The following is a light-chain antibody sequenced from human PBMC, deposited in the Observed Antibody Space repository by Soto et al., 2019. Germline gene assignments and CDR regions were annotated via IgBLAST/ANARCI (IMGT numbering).Light chain of an antibody. J-gene: IGKJ4*01. V-gene: IGKV1-5*03. CDR1: QSISTW. Sequence: DIQMTQSPSTLSASVGDRVTITCRASQSISTWLAWYQQKPGKAPKLLIYKASSLEGGVPSRFSGSGSGTEFNITVSSLQPDDFATYYCQQSNTYPLTFGGGTTVELK. CDR3: QQSNTYPLT. CDR2: KAS.